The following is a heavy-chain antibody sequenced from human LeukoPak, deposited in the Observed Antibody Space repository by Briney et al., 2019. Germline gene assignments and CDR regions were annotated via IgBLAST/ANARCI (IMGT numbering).Heavy chain of an antibody. J-gene: IGHJ4*02. V-gene: IGHV1-24*01. CDR2: FDPEDGET. CDR3: ASIYDSSGYFDY. D-gene: IGHD3-22*01. CDR1: GYTLTELS. Sequence: ASVKASCKVSGYTLTELSMHWVRQAPGKGLEWMGGFDPEDGETIYAQKFQGRVTMTEDTSTDTAYMELSSLRSEDTAVYYCASIYDSSGYFDYWGQGTLVTVSS.